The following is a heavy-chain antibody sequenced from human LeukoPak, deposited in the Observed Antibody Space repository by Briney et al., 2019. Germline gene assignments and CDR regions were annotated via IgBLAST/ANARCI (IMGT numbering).Heavy chain of an antibody. J-gene: IGHJ4*02. V-gene: IGHV3-48*03. CDR3: ARGFAPHDY. CDR2: ISTSGNPI. Sequence: PGGSLRLSCAASGFTFSSYAMHWVRQAPGKGLEWISYISTSGNPIFYADSVRGRFTISRDNAKNSLYLQMNSLRAEDTAVYYRARGFAPHDYWGQGTLVTVSS. CDR1: GFTFSSYA.